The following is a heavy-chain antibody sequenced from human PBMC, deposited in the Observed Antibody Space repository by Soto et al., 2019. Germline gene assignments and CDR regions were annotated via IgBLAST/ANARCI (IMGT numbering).Heavy chain of an antibody. Sequence: GASVKVSCKASGYTFTSYGISWVRQAPGQGLEWMGWISAYNGNTNYAQKLQGRVTMTTDTSTSTAYMELRSLRSDDTAVYYCAIVREQHYGFLPLRFDYCGQRPLVSVSS. J-gene: IGHJ4*02. V-gene: IGHV1-18*01. CDR1: GYTFTSYG. CDR2: ISAYNGNT. D-gene: IGHD4-17*01. CDR3: AIVREQHYGFLPLRFDY.